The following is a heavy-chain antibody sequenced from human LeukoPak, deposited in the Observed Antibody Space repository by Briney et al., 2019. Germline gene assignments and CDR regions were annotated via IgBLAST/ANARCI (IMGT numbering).Heavy chain of an antibody. CDR2: IYSGGST. CDR1: GFTVSSNY. Sequence: GGSLRLSCAASGFTVSSNYMSWVRQAPGKGLEWVSVIYSGGSTYYADSVKGRFTISRDNSKNTLYLQMNSLRAEDTAVYYCARGPLRPADDAFDIWGQGTMVTASS. D-gene: IGHD2-2*01. V-gene: IGHV3-66*01. CDR3: ARGPLRPADDAFDI. J-gene: IGHJ3*02.